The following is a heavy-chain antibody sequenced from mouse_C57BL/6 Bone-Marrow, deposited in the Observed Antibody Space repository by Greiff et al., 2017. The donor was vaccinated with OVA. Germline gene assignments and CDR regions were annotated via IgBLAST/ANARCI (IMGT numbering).Heavy chain of an antibody. CDR3: ARPYDYDRDYYAMDY. V-gene: IGHV1-64*01. Sequence: QVQLQQPGAELVKPGASVKLSCKASGYTFTSYWMHWVKQRPGQGLEWIEMIHPNSGSTNYNEKFKSKATLTVDKSSSTAYMQLSSLTSEDSAVYYCARPYDYDRDYYAMDYWGQGTSVTVSS. J-gene: IGHJ4*01. D-gene: IGHD2-4*01. CDR1: GYTFTSYW. CDR2: IHPNSGST.